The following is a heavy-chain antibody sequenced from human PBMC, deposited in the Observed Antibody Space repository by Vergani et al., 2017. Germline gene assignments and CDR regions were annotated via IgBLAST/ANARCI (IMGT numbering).Heavy chain of an antibody. CDR1: GGSISSYY. J-gene: IGHJ4*02. CDR3: AKDTPGVFDY. CDR2: IYYSGST. V-gene: IGHV4-59*01. Sequence: QVQLQESGPGLVKPSETLSLTCTVSGGSISSYYWSWIRQPPGKGLEWIGYIYYSGSTNYNPSLKSRVTISVDTSKNQFSLKLSSVTAADTAVYYCAKDTPGVFDYWGQGTLVTVSS.